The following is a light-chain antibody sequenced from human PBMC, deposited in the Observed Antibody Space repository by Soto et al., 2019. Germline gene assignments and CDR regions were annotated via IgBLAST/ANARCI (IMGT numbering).Light chain of an antibody. CDR2: KAS. Sequence: DIEMTQSPSTLSASVGDRVTITCRASQSISSWLAWYQQKPGKAPTLLIYKASTLESGVPVRFSGSGSGTEYYLTISSLLPDDFATYYCQHYKTFLGLTFGGGTKVEIK. J-gene: IGKJ4*01. V-gene: IGKV1-5*03. CDR1: QSISSW. CDR3: QHYKTFLGLT.